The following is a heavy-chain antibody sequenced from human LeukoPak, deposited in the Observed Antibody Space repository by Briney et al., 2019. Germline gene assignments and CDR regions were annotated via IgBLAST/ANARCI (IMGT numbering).Heavy chain of an antibody. J-gene: IGHJ5*02. CDR2: VKQDGSEK. CDR1: GFTFSIYW. Sequence: GGSLRLSCAASGFTFSIYWMSWVRQAPGKGLEWVANVKQDGSEKFYVDSVKGRFTISRDNAKNTLYLQMNSLRAEDTAVYYCAKDSYDSSGYTWFDPWGQGTLVTVSS. CDR3: AKDSYDSSGYTWFDP. V-gene: IGHV3-7*01. D-gene: IGHD3-22*01.